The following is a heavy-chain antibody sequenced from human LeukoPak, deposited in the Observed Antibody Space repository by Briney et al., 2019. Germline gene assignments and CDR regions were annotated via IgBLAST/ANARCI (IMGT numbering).Heavy chain of an antibody. D-gene: IGHD3-9*01. CDR3: ARDPSPYDILTGYYPD. J-gene: IGHJ4*02. CDR1: GYTFTSYA. V-gene: IGHV1-3*01. Sequence: ASVKASCKASGYTFTSYAMHWVRQAPGQRLEWMGWINAGNGNTKYSQKFQGRVTITRDTSASTAYMELSSLRSEDTAVYYCARDPSPYDILTGYYPDWGQGTLVTVSS. CDR2: INAGNGNT.